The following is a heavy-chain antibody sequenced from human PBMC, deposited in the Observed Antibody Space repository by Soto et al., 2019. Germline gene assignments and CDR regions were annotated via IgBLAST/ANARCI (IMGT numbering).Heavy chain of an antibody. CDR1: GYTFTSYY. CDR2: INPSGGST. V-gene: IGHV1-46*01. CDR3: ARVYREVDYDDSSGYYFDY. J-gene: IGHJ4*02. Sequence: ASVKVSCKASGYTFTSYYMHWVRQAPGQGLEWMGIINPSGGSTSYAQKFQGRVTMTRDTSTSTVYMELSSVRSEDTAVYYCARVYREVDYDDSSGYYFDYWGQGTLVTVSS. D-gene: IGHD3-22*01.